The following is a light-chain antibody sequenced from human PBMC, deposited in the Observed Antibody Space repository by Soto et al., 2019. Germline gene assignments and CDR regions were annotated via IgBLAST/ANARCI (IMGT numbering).Light chain of an antibody. V-gene: IGLV2-14*03. CDR1: SSDIGAYNF. CDR2: DVN. CDR3: TSWTTSTTMI. Sequence: QSALTQPASVSGSPGQSITISCTGTSSDIGAYNFVSWYQQHPGKAPKLMLYDVNIRLSGVSNRFSGSKSGNTASLTISGLQAEDEADYYCTSWTTSTTMIFGGGTKVTVL. J-gene: IGLJ2*01.